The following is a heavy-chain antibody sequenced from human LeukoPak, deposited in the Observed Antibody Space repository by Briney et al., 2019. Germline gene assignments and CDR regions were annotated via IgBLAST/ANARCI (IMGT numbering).Heavy chain of an antibody. D-gene: IGHD6-19*01. CDR1: GYTLTNYG. CDR3: ARDGAVAAVFDY. Sequence: GAAVKVSCKASGYTLTNYGFTWVRQAPGQGLDWMGWISPYTGDTNYAQNLQGRVTFTTDTSTSTAYMELRSLRSDDTAVYYCARDGAVAAVFDYWGQGTLVTVSS. V-gene: IGHV1-18*01. J-gene: IGHJ4*02. CDR2: ISPYTGDT.